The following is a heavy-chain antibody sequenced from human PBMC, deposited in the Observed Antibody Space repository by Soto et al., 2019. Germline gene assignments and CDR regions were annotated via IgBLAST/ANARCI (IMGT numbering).Heavy chain of an antibody. CDR3: ASWVSAHFDY. CDR1: GLTFNSHT. J-gene: IGHJ4*02. V-gene: IGHV3-23*05. CDR2: ISPSGSNT. Sequence: EVQLLESGGGLVQPGGSLRLSCTASGLTFNSHTMSWVRQAPGTGLEWVSTISPSGSNTHYADSVKGRFTISRDNSRNTLDLQMSSLRAADTALYYCASWVSAHFDYWGQGTPVTVSS. D-gene: IGHD3-16*01.